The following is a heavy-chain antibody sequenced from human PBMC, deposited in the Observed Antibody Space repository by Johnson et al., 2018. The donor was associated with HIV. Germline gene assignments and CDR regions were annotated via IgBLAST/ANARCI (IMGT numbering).Heavy chain of an antibody. CDR3: AKGAQWLPSGAFDS. V-gene: IGHV3-30*02. D-gene: IGHD6-19*01. CDR1: GFTFSSYG. Sequence: VQLVESGGGVVQPGGSLRLSCAASGFTFSSYGMHWVRQAPGKGLEWVAFIRYDGSNKYYADSVQGRFTISRDNSKNTLYLQMNSLRAEDTAVDYCAKGAQWLPSGAFDSWGEGAMVTVSS. J-gene: IGHJ3*02. CDR2: IRYDGSNK.